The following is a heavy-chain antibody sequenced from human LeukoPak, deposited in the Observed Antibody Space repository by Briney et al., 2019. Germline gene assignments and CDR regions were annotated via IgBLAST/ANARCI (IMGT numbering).Heavy chain of an antibody. J-gene: IGHJ4*02. V-gene: IGHV3-30*02. Sequence: TGGSLRLSCAASGFTFSSYGMHWVRQAPGKGLEWVAFIRYDGSNKYYADSVKGRFTISRDNSKNTLYLQMNSLRAEDTAVYYCAKDRSNSREFDYWGQGTLVTVSS. CDR2: IRYDGSNK. D-gene: IGHD2-2*01. CDR1: GFTFSSYG. CDR3: AKDRSNSREFDY.